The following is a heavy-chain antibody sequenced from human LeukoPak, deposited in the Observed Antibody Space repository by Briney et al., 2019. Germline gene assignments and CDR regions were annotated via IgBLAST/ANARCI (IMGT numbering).Heavy chain of an antibody. J-gene: IGHJ4*02. V-gene: IGHV4-59*01. CDR3: AGLAPHRPLDY. CDR1: GFTFSSYW. Sequence: GSLRLSCAASGFTFSSYWMNWARQAPGKGLEWIGYIYYSGSTNYNPSLKSRVTISLDTSKNQFSLKLSSVTAADTAVYYCAGLAPHRPLDYWGQGTPVTVSS. D-gene: IGHD1-14*01. CDR2: IYYSGST.